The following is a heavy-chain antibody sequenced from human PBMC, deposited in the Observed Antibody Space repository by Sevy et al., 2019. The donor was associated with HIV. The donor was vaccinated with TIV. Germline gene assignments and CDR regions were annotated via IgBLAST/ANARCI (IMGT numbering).Heavy chain of an antibody. D-gene: IGHD2-21*02. CDR3: TRGEVHCGGDCYSSPPWWFDP. CDR1: GFTFGDYA. CDR2: IRTRHYGGTT. V-gene: IGHV3-49*03. Sequence: GGSLRLSCTASGFTFGDYAISWFRQAPGKGLEWVGFIRTRHYGGTTEYAASVKGRFTISRDDSKNIAYLKMNSLKTEDTALYYCTRGEVHCGGDCYSSPPWWFDPWGQGTLVTVSS. J-gene: IGHJ5*02.